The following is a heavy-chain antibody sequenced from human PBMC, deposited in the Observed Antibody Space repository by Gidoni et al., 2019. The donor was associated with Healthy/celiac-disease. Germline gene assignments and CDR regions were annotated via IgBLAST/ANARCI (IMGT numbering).Heavy chain of an antibody. CDR3: ARLTYYYDSSGYPGAFDI. D-gene: IGHD3-22*01. CDR1: GGSISSGDYY. V-gene: IGHV4-30-4*01. J-gene: IGHJ3*02. CDR2: IYYSGST. Sequence: QVQLQESGPGLVKPSQTLSLTCTVSGGSISSGDYYWSWIRQPPGKGLEWIGYIYYSGSTYYNPSLKSRVTISVDTSKNQFSLKLSSVTAADTAVYYCARLTYYYDSSGYPGAFDIWGQGTMVTVSS.